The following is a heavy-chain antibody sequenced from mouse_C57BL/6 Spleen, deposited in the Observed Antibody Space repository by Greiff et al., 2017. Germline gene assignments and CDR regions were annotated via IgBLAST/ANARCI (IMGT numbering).Heavy chain of an antibody. D-gene: IGHD2-1*01. CDR1: GYTFTRYW. CDR3: AKRRYDGNPDYFDY. CDR2: IDPSDSYT. J-gene: IGHJ2*01. Sequence: VQLQQPGAELVMPGASVKLSCKASGYTFTRYWMHWVKQRPGQGLEWIGEIDPSDSYTNYNQKFKGKSTLTVDKSSSTAYMELRSLTSEDSAVYYCAKRRYDGNPDYFDYWGQGTTLTVSS. V-gene: IGHV1-69*01.